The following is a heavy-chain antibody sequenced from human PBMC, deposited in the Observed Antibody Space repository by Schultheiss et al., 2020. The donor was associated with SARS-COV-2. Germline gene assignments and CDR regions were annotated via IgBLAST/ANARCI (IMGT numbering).Heavy chain of an antibody. J-gene: IGHJ6*02. CDR3: TAGPSGVYYYGMDV. D-gene: IGHD6-25*01. CDR1: GFTFSSAW. V-gene: IGHV3-15*01. Sequence: GGSLRLSCAASGFTFSSAWMSWVRQAPGKGLEWVGRIKSKTDGGTTDYAAPVKGRFTISRDDSKNTLYLQMNSLKTEDTAVYYCTAGPSGVYYYGMDVWGQGTTVTVSS. CDR2: IKSKTDGGTT.